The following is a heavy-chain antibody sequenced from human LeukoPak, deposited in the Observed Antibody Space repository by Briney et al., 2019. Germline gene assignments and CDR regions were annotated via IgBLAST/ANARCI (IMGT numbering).Heavy chain of an antibody. CDR3: ERGGDYSNLHY. Sequence: SVKVSCKASGGTFSSYAISWVRQAPGQGLEWMGRIIPILGIANYAQKFQGRVTITADKSTSTAYMELSRLRSEDTAVYYCERGGDYSNLHYWGQGTLVTVSS. J-gene: IGHJ4*02. CDR2: IIPILGIA. CDR1: GGTFSSYA. V-gene: IGHV1-69*04. D-gene: IGHD4-11*01.